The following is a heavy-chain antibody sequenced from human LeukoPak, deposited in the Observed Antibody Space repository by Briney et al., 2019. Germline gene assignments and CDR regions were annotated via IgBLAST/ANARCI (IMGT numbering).Heavy chain of an antibody. J-gene: IGHJ4*02. D-gene: IGHD5-18*01. CDR3: ARVDTAMVTLSYYFDY. Sequence: GGSLRLSCAASGFTFSSYWMSWVRQAPGKGLEWVANIKQDGSEKYYVDSVKGRFTISRDNAKNSLYPQMNSLRAEDTAVYYCARVDTAMVTLSYYFDYWGQGTLVTVSS. V-gene: IGHV3-7*01. CDR2: IKQDGSEK. CDR1: GFTFSSYW.